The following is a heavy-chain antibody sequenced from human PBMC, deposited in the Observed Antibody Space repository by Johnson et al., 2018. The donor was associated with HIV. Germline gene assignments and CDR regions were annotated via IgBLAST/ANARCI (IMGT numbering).Heavy chain of an antibody. J-gene: IGHJ3*01. CDR1: GFTFDDYA. V-gene: IGHV3-9*01. CDR3: AKPQLLADDIFNF. D-gene: IGHD6-19*01. Sequence: VESGGGLVQPGRSLRLSCAASGFTFDDYAMHWVRQAPGKGLEWVSGISWNSGSIGYADSVKGRFTISRDNAKNSLYLQMNSLRAEDTGVYYCAKPQLLADDIFNFWGQGTMVIVSS. CDR2: ISWNSGSI.